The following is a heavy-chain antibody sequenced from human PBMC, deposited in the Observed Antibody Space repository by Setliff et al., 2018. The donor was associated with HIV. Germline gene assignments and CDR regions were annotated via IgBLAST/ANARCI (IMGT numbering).Heavy chain of an antibody. CDR3: ARSAGIGNYHWDV. CDR2: ISYGSTYI. Sequence: PGGSLRLSCVAPGFTFSSYCMDWFRQAPGKGLEWVSSISYGSTYIYQSDSVRGRFTISRDDAKKSLYLQMNSLGVEDTAVYYCARSAGIGNYHWDVWGKGTTVTGLL. J-gene: IGHJ6*03. V-gene: IGHV3-21*01. CDR1: GFTFSSYC.